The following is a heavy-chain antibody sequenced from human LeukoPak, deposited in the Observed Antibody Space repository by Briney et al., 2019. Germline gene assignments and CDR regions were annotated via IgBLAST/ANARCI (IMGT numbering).Heavy chain of an antibody. V-gene: IGHV5-51*01. J-gene: IGHJ4*02. CDR1: EYSFTSYW. Sequence: GESLKISCKGSEYSFTSYWIGWVRPMPGKGLEWMGVIYPGDSDTRYSPSFQGQVTISADKSISTAYLQWSSLKASDTAMYYCARSTTVTSDFDYWGQGTLVTVSS. CDR3: ARSTTVTSDFDY. D-gene: IGHD4-17*01. CDR2: IYPGDSDT.